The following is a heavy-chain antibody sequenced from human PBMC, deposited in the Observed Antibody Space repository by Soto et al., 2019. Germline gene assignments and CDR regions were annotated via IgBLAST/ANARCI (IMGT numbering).Heavy chain of an antibody. V-gene: IGHV3-33*01. D-gene: IGHD5-18*01. Sequence: GGSLRLSCAASGFTFSSYGMHWVRQAPGKGLEWVAVIWYDGSNKYYADSVKGRFTISRDNSKNTLYLQMNSLRAEDTAVYYCARDAAGYSYGYWYFDYWGQGTLVTVSS. CDR2: IWYDGSNK. J-gene: IGHJ4*02. CDR1: GFTFSSYG. CDR3: ARDAAGYSYGYWYFDY.